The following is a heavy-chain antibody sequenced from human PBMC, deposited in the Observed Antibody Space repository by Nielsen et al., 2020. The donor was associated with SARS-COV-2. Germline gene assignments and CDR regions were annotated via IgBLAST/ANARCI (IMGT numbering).Heavy chain of an antibody. V-gene: IGHV1-69*04. J-gene: IGHJ6*02. D-gene: IGHD3-10*01. CDR2: IIPILGIA. CDR3: ARAGSGSSPYYYYYYGIDV. Sequence: WVRQAPGQGPAWMGMIIPILGIANYAQKFQGRVTITADKSTSTAYMELSSLRSEDTTVYYCARAGSGSSPYYYYYYGIDVWGQGTTVTVSS.